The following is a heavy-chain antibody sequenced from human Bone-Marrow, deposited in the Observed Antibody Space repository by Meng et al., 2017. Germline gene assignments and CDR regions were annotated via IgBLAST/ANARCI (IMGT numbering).Heavy chain of an antibody. CDR2: MNPNSGNT. Sequence: ASVKVSCKASGYTFTSYDINWVRQATGQGHEWMGWMNPNSGNTGYAQKFQGRVTMTRNTSISTAYMELSSLRSEDTAVYYCARAPPRIVLMVYATSPNWFGPWGPGTLVPVSS. CDR3: ARAPPRIVLMVYATSPNWFGP. CDR1: GYTFTSYD. V-gene: IGHV1-8*01. D-gene: IGHD2-8*01. J-gene: IGHJ5*02.